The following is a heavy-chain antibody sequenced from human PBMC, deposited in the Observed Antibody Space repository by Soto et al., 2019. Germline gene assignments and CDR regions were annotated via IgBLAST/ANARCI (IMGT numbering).Heavy chain of an antibody. V-gene: IGHV5-51*01. Sequence: ESLKISCKGSGYSFTSYWIGWVRQMPGKGLEWMGIFYPGDSDTRYSPSFQGQVTISADKSISTAYLQWSSLKASDTAMYYCARALGYCSSTSCLYYYYYYGMDVWGQGTTVTVSS. CDR2: FYPGDSDT. CDR3: ARALGYCSSTSCLYYYYYYGMDV. D-gene: IGHD2-2*01. J-gene: IGHJ6*02. CDR1: GYSFTSYW.